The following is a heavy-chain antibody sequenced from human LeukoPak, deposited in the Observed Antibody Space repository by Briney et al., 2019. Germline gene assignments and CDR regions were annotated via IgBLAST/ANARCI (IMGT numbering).Heavy chain of an antibody. V-gene: IGHV3-7*04. D-gene: IGHD1-26*01. J-gene: IGHJ4*02. Sequence: GGPLRLFCAASGFTFSSYWMSWLRQAPGKGLEWVANIKQDGSEKYYVDSVKGRFTISRDNAKNSLYLQMNSLRADDTAVYYCARLVGADDRYFDYWGQGTLVTVSS. CDR3: ARLVGADDRYFDY. CDR2: IKQDGSEK. CDR1: GFTFSSYW.